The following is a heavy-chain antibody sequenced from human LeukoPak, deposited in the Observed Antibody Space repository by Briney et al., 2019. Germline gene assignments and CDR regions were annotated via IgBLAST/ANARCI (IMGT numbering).Heavy chain of an antibody. CDR1: GFKFSSYR. J-gene: IGHJ4*02. Sequence: GGSLRLSCAASGFKFSSYRMKWVRQAPRKGLEWVSFITSSSSYIYYADSLKGRFTISRDNTKNSLYLQMNSLRAEDTAVYYCARGTMFPYYFDYWGQGTLVTVSS. V-gene: IGHV3-21*01. CDR2: ITSSSSYI. CDR3: ARGTMFPYYFDY. D-gene: IGHD3-10*02.